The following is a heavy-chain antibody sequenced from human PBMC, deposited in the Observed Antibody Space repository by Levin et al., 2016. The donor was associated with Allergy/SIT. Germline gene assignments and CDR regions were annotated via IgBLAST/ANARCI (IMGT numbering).Heavy chain of an antibody. D-gene: IGHD3-10*01. CDR2: IYYSGST. J-gene: IGHJ4*02. Sequence: PGKGLEWIGSIYYSGSTYYNPSLKSRVTISVDTSKNQFSLKLSSVTAADTAVYYCARLVSGGDYCDYWGQGTLVTVSS. CDR3: ARLVSGGDYCDY. V-gene: IGHV4-39*01.